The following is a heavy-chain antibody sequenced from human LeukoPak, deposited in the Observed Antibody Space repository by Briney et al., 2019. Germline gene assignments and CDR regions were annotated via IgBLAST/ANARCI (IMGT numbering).Heavy chain of an antibody. V-gene: IGHV3-23*01. CDR2: MSSSDDGR. CDR1: GFTFGDYA. Sequence: GGSLRLSCTASGFTFGDYAMSWVRQAPGKGLEWVSAMSSSDDGRYYAASVRGRFTISRDTSRSTLYLQMNSLRAEDAAVYYCAKAPVTSCRGAFCYPFDYWGQGTLVTVSS. J-gene: IGHJ4*02. CDR3: AKAPVTSCRGAFCYPFDY. D-gene: IGHD2-15*01.